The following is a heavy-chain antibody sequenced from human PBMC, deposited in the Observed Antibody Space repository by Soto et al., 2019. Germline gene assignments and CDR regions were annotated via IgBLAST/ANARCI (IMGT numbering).Heavy chain of an antibody. CDR3: AVPDWNFWSGYPPTPNYYYYYGMDV. D-gene: IGHD3-3*01. J-gene: IGHJ6*02. CDR1: GYTFTSYA. V-gene: IGHV1-3*01. CDR2: INAGNGNT. Sequence: ASVKVSCKASGYTFTSYAMHWVRQAPGQRLEWMGWINAGNGNTKYSQKFQGRVTITRDTSASTAYMELSSLRSEDTAVYYCAVPDWNFWSGYPPTPNYYYYYGMDVWGQGTTVTVSS.